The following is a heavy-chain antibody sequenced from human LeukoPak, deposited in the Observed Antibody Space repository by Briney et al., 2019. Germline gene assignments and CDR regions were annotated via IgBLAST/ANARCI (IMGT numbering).Heavy chain of an antibody. J-gene: IGHJ4*02. V-gene: IGHV1-18*01. CDR1: GYTFTSYG. CDR3: ARDSYVVATLRHFDY. CDR2: ISAYNGNT. D-gene: IGHD5-12*01. Sequence: ASVKLSCNASGYTFTSYGISWVRQAPGQGLEWMGWISAYNGNTNYAQKLQGRVTMTTDTSTSTAYMELRSLRSDDTAVYYCARDSYVVATLRHFDYWGQGTLVTVSS.